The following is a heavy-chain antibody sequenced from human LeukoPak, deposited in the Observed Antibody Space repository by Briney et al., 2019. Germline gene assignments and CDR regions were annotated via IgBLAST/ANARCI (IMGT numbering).Heavy chain of an antibody. CDR3: AREVVVAATPAWFDP. V-gene: IGHV1-18*01. D-gene: IGHD2-15*01. Sequence: ASVKVSCKASGYTSTSYGISWVRQAHGQGLEWMGWISAYNGNTNYAQKLQGRVTMTTDTFTSTAYMELRSLRSDDTAMYYCAREVVVAATPAWFDPWGQGTLVTVSS. CDR2: ISAYNGNT. CDR1: GYTSTSYG. J-gene: IGHJ5*02.